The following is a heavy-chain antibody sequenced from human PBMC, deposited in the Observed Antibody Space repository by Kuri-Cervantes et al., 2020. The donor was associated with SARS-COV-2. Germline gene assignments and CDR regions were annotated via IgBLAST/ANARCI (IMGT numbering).Heavy chain of an antibody. CDR3: ARDRGGCSGGSCYGWFDP. D-gene: IGHD2-15*01. CDR2: ISYDGSNK. Sequence: GGSLRLSCSASGFTFSSYAMHWVRQAPGKGLEWVAVISYDGSNKYYADSVKGRFTISRDNSKNTLYLQMNSLRAEDTAVYYCARDRGGCSGGSCYGWFDPWGQGTLVTVSS. V-gene: IGHV3-30*01. J-gene: IGHJ5*02. CDR1: GFTFSSYA.